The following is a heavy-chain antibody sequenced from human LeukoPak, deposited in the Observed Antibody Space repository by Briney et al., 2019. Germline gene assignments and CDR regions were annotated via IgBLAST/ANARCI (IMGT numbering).Heavy chain of an antibody. CDR3: ARNNYYGSGSYKGFDY. J-gene: IGHJ4*02. D-gene: IGHD3-10*01. Sequence: ASVKVSCKASGYTFTGYYMHWVRQAPGQGLEWMGWINPNSDGTNCRVTMTRDTSISTAYMELSRLRSDDTAVYYCARNNYYGSGSYKGFDYWGQGTLVTVSS. V-gene: IGHV1-2*02. CDR2: INPNSDGT. CDR1: GYTFTGYY.